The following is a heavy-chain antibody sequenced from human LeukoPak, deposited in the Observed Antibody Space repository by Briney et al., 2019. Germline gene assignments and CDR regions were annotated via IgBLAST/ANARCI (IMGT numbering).Heavy chain of an antibody. CDR2: ISSSSSYI. Sequence: PGGSLRLSCAASGFTFSSYSMNWVRQAPGKGLEWVSSISSSSSYIYYADSVKGRFTISRDNAKNSLYLQMNSLRVEDTAVYYCTRVSGVVYYDFMDVWGKGTTVTVSS. V-gene: IGHV3-21*01. J-gene: IGHJ6*03. D-gene: IGHD2-15*01. CDR1: GFTFSSYS. CDR3: TRVSGVVYYDFMDV.